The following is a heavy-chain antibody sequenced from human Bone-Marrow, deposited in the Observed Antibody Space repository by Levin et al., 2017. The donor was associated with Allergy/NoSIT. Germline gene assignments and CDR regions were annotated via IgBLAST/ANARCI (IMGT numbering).Heavy chain of an antibody. Sequence: ASVKVSCKTSGFTFTDYYLHWVRQAPGQGLEWMGWINPNTGVTNYAQRVQGRVTMTRDTSIKTAYMELTWLKSDDTAVIYCARGGSRLSDWGQGTLVTVSS. V-gene: IGHV1-2*02. CDR2: INPNTGVT. D-gene: IGHD2-15*01. CDR1: GFTFTDYY. CDR3: ARGGSRLSD. J-gene: IGHJ4*02.